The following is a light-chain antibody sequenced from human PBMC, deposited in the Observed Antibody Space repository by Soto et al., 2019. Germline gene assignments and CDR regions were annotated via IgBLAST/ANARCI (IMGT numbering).Light chain of an antibody. Sequence: QSVLTQPPSVSGAPGQRVTISCTGSSSNIGAGYDVHWYQQLPGTAPKLLIYGNSNRPSGVPDRFSGSKSGTSASLAITGLQAEDEADYYCQSYDSSLSALFGTGTKVNV. CDR1: SSNIGAGYD. J-gene: IGLJ1*01. CDR2: GNS. V-gene: IGLV1-40*01. CDR3: QSYDSSLSAL.